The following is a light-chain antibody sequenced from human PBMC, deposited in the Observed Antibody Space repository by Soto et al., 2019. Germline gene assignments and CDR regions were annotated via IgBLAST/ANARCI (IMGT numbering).Light chain of an antibody. V-gene: IGKV1-13*02. J-gene: IGKJ4*01. Sequence: AIQLTQSPSSLSASVGDRVTITCRASQGISSALAWYQQKPGKATKLLIYDASSLESGVPSRFSGSGSGTEFTLTTSSRQPEDVATYYCQQFNSYSLTFGGGNKVESK. CDR1: QGISSA. CDR2: DAS. CDR3: QQFNSYSLT.